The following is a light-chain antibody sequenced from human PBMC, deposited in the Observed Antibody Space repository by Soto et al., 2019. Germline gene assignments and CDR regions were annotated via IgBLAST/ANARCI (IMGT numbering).Light chain of an antibody. CDR3: SSYTDSDTWV. CDR1: SSDVGGYNY. V-gene: IGLV2-14*01. Sequence: QSALTQPASVSGSPGQSITISCTGNSSDVGGYNYVSWYQQHPGKAPKLMIYEVSNRPSGVSNRFSGSKSGNTASLTISGLQAEDEADYYCSSYTDSDTWVFGGGTKLTVL. J-gene: IGLJ3*02. CDR2: EVS.